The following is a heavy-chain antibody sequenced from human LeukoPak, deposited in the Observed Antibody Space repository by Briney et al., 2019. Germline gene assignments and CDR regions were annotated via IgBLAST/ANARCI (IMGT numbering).Heavy chain of an antibody. D-gene: IGHD1-26*01. Sequence: PSETLSLTCTLSGGSISSSSYYWGWIRQPPGKGLEWIGNIYYSGSTYYNPSLKSRVSISVDRSKNHFSLKLSSVTAADTAVHYCARGIVGATRHFDYWGQGTLVTVSS. J-gene: IGHJ4*02. V-gene: IGHV4-39*01. CDR3: ARGIVGATRHFDY. CDR2: IYYSGST. CDR1: GGSISSSSYY.